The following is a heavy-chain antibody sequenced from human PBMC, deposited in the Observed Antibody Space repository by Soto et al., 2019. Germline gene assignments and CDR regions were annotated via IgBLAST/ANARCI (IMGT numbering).Heavy chain of an antibody. CDR2: IRSKAYGGTT. D-gene: IGHD3-10*01. Sequence: GGSLRLSCTASGFTFGDYAMSWFRQAPGKGLEWVGFIRSKAYGGTTEYAASVKGRFTISRDDSKSIAYLQMNSLKTEDTAVYYCTRDHPTLWFGELLLDYWGQGTLVTVSS. CDR3: TRDHPTLWFGELLLDY. CDR1: GFTFGDYA. V-gene: IGHV3-49*03. J-gene: IGHJ4*02.